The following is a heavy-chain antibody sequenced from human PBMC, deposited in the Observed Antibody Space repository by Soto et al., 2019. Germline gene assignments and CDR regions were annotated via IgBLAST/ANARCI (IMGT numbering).Heavy chain of an antibody. J-gene: IGHJ6*02. Sequence: EVQLVESGGGLVKPGGSLRLSCAASGFTFSNAWMSWVRQAPGKGLEWVGRIKSKTDGGTTYYAAPVKGRFTISRDDSKNTLYLQMNSLKTEDTAVYYCTTGGYCSGGSCYPPYYYYYGMDVWGQGTTVTVSS. V-gene: IGHV3-15*01. D-gene: IGHD2-15*01. CDR3: TTGGYCSGGSCYPPYYYYYGMDV. CDR1: GFTFSNAW. CDR2: IKSKTDGGTT.